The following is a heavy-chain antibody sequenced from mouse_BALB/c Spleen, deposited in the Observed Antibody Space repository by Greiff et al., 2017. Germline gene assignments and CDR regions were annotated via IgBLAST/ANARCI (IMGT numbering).Heavy chain of an antibody. Sequence: QLQQSGPGLETPGASVTISCKASGYSFTGYNMNWVQQSHGKSLEWIGNIDPYYGDTSYTQKFKGKTTLTVDKSSSTTYMQLKSQTSEDSAVYYCARGEPFAYWGQGTLVTVSA. CDR1: GYSFTGYN. CDR2: IDPYYGDT. J-gene: IGHJ3*01. V-gene: IGHV1S135*01. CDR3: ARGEPFAY.